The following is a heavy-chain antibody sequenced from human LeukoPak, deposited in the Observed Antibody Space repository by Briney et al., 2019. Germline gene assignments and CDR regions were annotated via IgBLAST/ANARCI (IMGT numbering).Heavy chain of an antibody. Sequence: ASVKVSCKASGYTFTSYGISWVRQAPGQGLERMGWISAYNGNTNYAQKLQGRVTMTTDTSTSTAYMELRSLRSDDTAVYYCARDGAGSSGWWGQYYFDYWGQGTLVTVSS. CDR3: ARDGAGSSGWWGQYYFDY. CDR2: ISAYNGNT. D-gene: IGHD6-19*01. V-gene: IGHV1-18*01. J-gene: IGHJ4*02. CDR1: GYTFTSYG.